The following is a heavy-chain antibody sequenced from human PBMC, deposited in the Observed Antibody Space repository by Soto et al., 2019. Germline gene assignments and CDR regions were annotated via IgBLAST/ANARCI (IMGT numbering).Heavy chain of an antibody. J-gene: IGHJ6*02. CDR1: GFTFSSYA. CDR2: ISYDGSNK. V-gene: IGHV3-30-3*01. Sequence: QVQLVESGGGVVQPGRSLRLSCAASGFTFSSYAMHWVRQAPGKGLEWVAVISYDGSNKYYADSVKGRFTISRDNSKNTLYLQMNSLRAEDTAVYYCARDLEGASYGMDVWGQGTTVTVSS. CDR3: ARDLEGASYGMDV.